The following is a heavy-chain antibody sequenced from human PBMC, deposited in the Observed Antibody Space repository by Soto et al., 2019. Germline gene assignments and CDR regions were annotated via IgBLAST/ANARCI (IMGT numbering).Heavy chain of an antibody. D-gene: IGHD2-8*02. CDR2: INPDSGAT. Sequence: HEHLVQSGAEVKRPGASLKVSCKASGYSFTGYYIHWVRQAPGQGLVWMGWINPDSGATNYAQNFQGRVTLTSATTISTAYMAMTSLTADDTAVYYCARGDYGTGGYPFPYFDYKGQGTLVIVSS. CDR3: ARGDYGTGGYPFPYFDY. V-gene: IGHV1-2*02. J-gene: IGHJ4*02. CDR1: GYSFTGYY.